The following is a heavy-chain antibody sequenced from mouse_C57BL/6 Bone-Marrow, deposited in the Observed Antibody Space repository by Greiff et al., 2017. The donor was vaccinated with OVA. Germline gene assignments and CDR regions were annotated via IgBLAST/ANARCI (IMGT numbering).Heavy chain of an antibody. Sequence: EVHLVESGGGLVKPGGSLKLSCAASGFTFSDYGMHWVRQAPEKGLEWVAYISSGSSTIYYADTVKGRFTISRDNAKNTLFLQMTSLRSEDTAMYYCARSEDYAMDYWGQGTSVTVSS. CDR1: GFTFSDYG. CDR2: ISSGSSTI. V-gene: IGHV5-17*01. J-gene: IGHJ4*01. CDR3: ARSEDYAMDY.